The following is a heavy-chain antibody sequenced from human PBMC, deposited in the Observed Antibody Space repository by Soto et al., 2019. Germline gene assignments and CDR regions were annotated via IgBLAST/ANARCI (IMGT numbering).Heavy chain of an antibody. CDR1: GGTFSSLD. Sequence: ASVKVSCKASGGTFSSLDINWVRQAPGQGLEWMGGIIPISETTNYAQIFQGRVSIVADISTSTAYMELSRLRSEDTAVYYCARALLSHSYDSGGYDSYFHAMDVWGQGTPVTVSS. CDR2: IIPISETT. J-gene: IGHJ6*02. D-gene: IGHD3-22*01. V-gene: IGHV1-69*06. CDR3: ARALLSHSYDSGGYDSYFHAMDV.